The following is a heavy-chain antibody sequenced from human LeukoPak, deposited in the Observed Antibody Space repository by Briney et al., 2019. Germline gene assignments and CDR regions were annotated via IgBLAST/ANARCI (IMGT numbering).Heavy chain of an antibody. CDR1: GFTFSSYA. CDR3: AKGATHAGFTMIVGFDY. V-gene: IGHV3-23*01. J-gene: IGHJ4*02. Sequence: RAGGSLRLSCAASGFTFSSYAMTWVRQAPGRGLEWVSAVSRSGDSTYYADSVKGRFTISRDNSKNTLYLQMNSLRAEDTAVYYCAKGATHAGFTMIVGFDYWGQGTLVTVSS. D-gene: IGHD3-22*01. CDR2: VSRSGDST.